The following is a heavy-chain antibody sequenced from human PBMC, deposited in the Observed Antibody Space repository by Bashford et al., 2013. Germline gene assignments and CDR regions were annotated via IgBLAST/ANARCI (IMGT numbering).Heavy chain of an antibody. CDR3: ARYGITSTAGWFDP. CDR1: GGSIISADHR. CDR2: VDYSGRP. D-gene: IGHD1-14*01. Sequence: SETLSLTCTVSGGSIISADHRWGWVRQAPGKGLEWIGHVDYSGRPEYNPLFRSRVTMSADTSKNQFSLTLNSVTAADTAIYYCARYGITSTAGWFDPWGQGTLVTVSS. J-gene: IGHJ5*02. V-gene: IGHV4-61*08.